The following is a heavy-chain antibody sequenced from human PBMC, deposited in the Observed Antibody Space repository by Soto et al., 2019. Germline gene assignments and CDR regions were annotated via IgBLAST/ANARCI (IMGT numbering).Heavy chain of an antibody. J-gene: IGHJ6*02. CDR1: GYSFTSYW. CDR3: ARVHRDGERKGYYSYGMAV. Sequence: EVQLVQSGAEVKKPGESLKISCKGSGYSFTSYWIGWVRQMPGKGLAWMGIIYPGDGDTRYSPAFQGQVTISAAESISTAYLQWSSLKASDAAMYDCARVHRDGERKGYYSYGMAVWGQGTTVTV. CDR2: IYPGDGDT. V-gene: IGHV5-51*01. D-gene: IGHD4-17*01.